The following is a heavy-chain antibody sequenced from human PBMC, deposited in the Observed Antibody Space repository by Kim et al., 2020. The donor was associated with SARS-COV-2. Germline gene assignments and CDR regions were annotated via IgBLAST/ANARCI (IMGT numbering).Heavy chain of an antibody. V-gene: IGHV3-30*04. CDR1: GFTFSSYA. Sequence: GGSLRLSCAASGFTFSSYAMHWVRQAPGKGLEWVAVISYDGSNKYYADSVKGRFTISRDNSKNTLYLQMNSLRAEDTAVYYCARGVNSYYDSSGYADAF. D-gene: IGHD3-22*01. CDR2: ISYDGSNK. J-gene: IGHJ3*01. CDR3: ARGVNSYYDSSGYADAF.